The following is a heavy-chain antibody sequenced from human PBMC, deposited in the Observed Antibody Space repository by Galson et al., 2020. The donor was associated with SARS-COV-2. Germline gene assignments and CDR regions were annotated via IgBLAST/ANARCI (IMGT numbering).Heavy chain of an antibody. CDR1: GGSISSRSYY. D-gene: IGHD3-3*01. CDR3: ARGGGTIFGVVIILGYFDY. Sequence: SETLSLTCTVSGGSISSRSYYWGWIRQPPGKGLEWIGSIYYSGRTYYNPSLKSRVTISVDTSKNQFSLKLSSVTAADTAVYYCARGGGTIFGVVIILGYFDYWGQGTLGTGSS. J-gene: IGHJ4*02. CDR2: IYYSGRT. V-gene: IGHV4-39*07.